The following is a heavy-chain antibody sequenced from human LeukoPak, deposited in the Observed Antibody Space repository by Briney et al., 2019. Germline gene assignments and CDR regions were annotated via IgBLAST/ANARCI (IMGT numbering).Heavy chain of an antibody. CDR3: ARDHHYGSGSYYHNWFDP. J-gene: IGHJ5*02. CDR1: GYTFTSYD. Sequence: ASVKVSCKASGYTFTSYDLNWVRQATGRGPEWIGWMNPNSGNTGYAQKFQGRVTLTRSTSISTAYMELRSLTSEDTAVYYCARDHHYGSGSYYHNWFDPWGQGTLVTVSS. CDR2: MNPNSGNT. V-gene: IGHV1-8*01. D-gene: IGHD3-10*01.